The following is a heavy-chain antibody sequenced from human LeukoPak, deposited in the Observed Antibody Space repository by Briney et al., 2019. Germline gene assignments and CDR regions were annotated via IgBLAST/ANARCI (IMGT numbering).Heavy chain of an antibody. J-gene: IGHJ3*02. D-gene: IGHD2-21*01. V-gene: IGHV3-53*01. Sequence: PGGSLRLSCAASGFTVVTNYINWVRQPPGKGLEWVSVIYSGGSKYYADSVKGRFTTSRDNSKNTVYLQMNSLRAEDTAVYYCARSRGIPDAFDTWGLGTMVTVSS. CDR2: IYSGGSK. CDR1: GFTVVTNY. CDR3: ARSRGIPDAFDT.